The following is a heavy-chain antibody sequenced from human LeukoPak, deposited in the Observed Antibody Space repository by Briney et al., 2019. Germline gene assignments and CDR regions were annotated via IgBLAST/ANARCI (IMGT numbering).Heavy chain of an antibody. Sequence: GGSLRPSCAGSGFTFSSHWMNWVRQAPGKGLEWVASIKDDGSEKHYVDSVSGRFTISRDNAKNSLHLQMSSLRAEDTAVYYCARRGITISGVLVYHYSGLDVWGQGTTVTVSS. CDR2: IKDDGSEK. CDR3: ARRGITISGVLVYHYSGLDV. V-gene: IGHV3-7*01. J-gene: IGHJ6*02. CDR1: GFTFSSHW. D-gene: IGHD3-3*01.